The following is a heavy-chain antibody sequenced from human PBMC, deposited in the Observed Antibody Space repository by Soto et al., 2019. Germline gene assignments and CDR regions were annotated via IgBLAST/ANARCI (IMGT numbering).Heavy chain of an antibody. CDR3: VRDYIYAFEI. V-gene: IGHV3-11*06. Sequence: GYYWSWLRQHPGKGLEWISYIRTSPSFIEYADSVRGRFTISRDDARNSLYLKMNSLRAEDTAVYYCVRDYIYAFEIWGQGTMVT. D-gene: IGHD3-9*01. CDR2: IRTSPSFI. CDR1: GYY. J-gene: IGHJ3*02.